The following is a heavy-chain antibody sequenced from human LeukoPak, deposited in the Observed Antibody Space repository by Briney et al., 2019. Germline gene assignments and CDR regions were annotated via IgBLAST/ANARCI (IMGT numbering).Heavy chain of an antibody. Sequence: PGGSLRLSCSASGFTFSRYGMNWVRQAPGKGLEWVAFIRYDGSNKYYADSVKGRITISRDNSKNKVYLLMNSLRVEDTAMYYCAKKWNQYDGRGAFDIWGQGTMVTVSS. J-gene: IGHJ3*02. V-gene: IGHV3-30*02. CDR3: AKKWNQYDGRGAFDI. CDR1: GFTFSRYG. CDR2: IRYDGSNK. D-gene: IGHD5-24*01.